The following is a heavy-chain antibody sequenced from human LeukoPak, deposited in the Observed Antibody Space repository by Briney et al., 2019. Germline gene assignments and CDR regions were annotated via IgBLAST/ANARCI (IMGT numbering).Heavy chain of an antibody. V-gene: IGHV1-46*01. CDR3: ARGKYGDWYFDY. J-gene: IGHJ4*01. CDR1: GYTFISYY. Sequence: ASVKVSCKTSGYTFISYYMYWVRQAPGHGLEWMGFINPSAGNTAYAQKFQGRVTMTRDTSTSTVYMDLTSLRSDDTAVYYCARGKYGDWYFDYWGQGSLVTVSS. D-gene: IGHD4-17*01. CDR2: INPSAGNT.